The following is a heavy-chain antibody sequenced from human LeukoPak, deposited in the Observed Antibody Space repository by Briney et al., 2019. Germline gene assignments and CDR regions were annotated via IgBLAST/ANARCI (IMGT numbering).Heavy chain of an antibody. CDR1: GLIFHNYA. V-gene: IGHV3-23*01. Sequence: PGGSLRLSCAASGLIFHNYALVWIRRAPGKGPEWVSALLGGGGTFYADAVKGRFTISTHNSKNTLYLQMNSLRGEDTATYYCGQDPNGNYIGAFDFWGRGTMVTVSS. CDR2: LLGGGGT. CDR3: GQDPNGNYIGAFDF. D-gene: IGHD4-17*01. J-gene: IGHJ3*01.